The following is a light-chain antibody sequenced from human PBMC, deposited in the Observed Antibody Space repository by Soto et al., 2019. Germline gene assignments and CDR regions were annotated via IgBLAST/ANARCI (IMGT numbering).Light chain of an antibody. Sequence: QSALTQPASGSGSPGQSITISCTGTSSDVGGYNYVSWYQQHPGKAPKLMIYEVTNRPSGVSNRFSGSKSGNTASLTISGLQAEDEADYYCSSYTSRSTLVFGTGTKLTVL. V-gene: IGLV2-14*01. CDR1: SSDVGGYNY. CDR2: EVT. J-gene: IGLJ1*01. CDR3: SSYTSRSTLV.